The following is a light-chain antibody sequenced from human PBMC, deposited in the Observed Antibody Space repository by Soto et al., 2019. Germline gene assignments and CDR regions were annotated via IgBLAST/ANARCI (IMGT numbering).Light chain of an antibody. J-gene: IGKJ5*01. CDR2: GAF. Sequence: DIQMTQSPSSLSASVGDRVTITCRTSQSISNFLNWYQQQPGKAPKLLIYGAFGLQSGVPSRFSGSGSGTEFTLTISSLQSEDFAVYYCQQYNNWPPITFGQGTRLEI. CDR3: QQYNNWPPIT. CDR1: QSISNF. V-gene: IGKV1-39*01.